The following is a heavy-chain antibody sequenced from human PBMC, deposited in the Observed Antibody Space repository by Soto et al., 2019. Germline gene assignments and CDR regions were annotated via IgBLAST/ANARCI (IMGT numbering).Heavy chain of an antibody. CDR1: GFTFSTYA. Sequence: GGSLRLSCAASGFTFSTYAMSWVRQAPGKGLEWVSSFSGPGGGPYYADSVKGRFTISRDDSKNTLYLQMNSLRAEDTAVYYCAASGGIQLWSSFSNWFDPWGQGTLVTVSS. V-gene: IGHV3-23*01. J-gene: IGHJ5*02. CDR3: AASGGIQLWSSFSNWFDP. CDR2: FSGPGGGP. D-gene: IGHD5-18*01.